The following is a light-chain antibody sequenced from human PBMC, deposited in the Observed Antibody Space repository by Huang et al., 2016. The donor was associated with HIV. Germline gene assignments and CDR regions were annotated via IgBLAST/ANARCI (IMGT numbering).Light chain of an antibody. CDR3: QQYDVFPLT. CDR2: DVS. J-gene: IGKJ3*01. Sequence: DIQMTQSPSSLCASVGDRVNINCQASRDITHYLNWLQQKAGKAPNLLIYDVSKWAAGGPARFSGSGSGTDFTLTISSLQPEDFATYFCQQYDVFPLTFGPGTKVDIK. CDR1: RDITHY. V-gene: IGKV1-33*01.